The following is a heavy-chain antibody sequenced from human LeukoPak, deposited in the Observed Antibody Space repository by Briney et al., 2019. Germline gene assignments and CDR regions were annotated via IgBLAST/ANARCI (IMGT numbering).Heavy chain of an antibody. J-gene: IGHJ4*02. CDR2: ISHRGST. D-gene: IGHD3-3*01. V-gene: IGHV4-38-2*02. CDR1: GYSISNGYY. CDR3: ARGAEYYAIWRGYAGYSDY. Sequence: SSETLSLTCTVSGYSISNGYYWGWIRQPPGKGLEWVGSISHRGSTYYNPSLRSRITISLDRSKQKFSLKLTSVTAADTAVYFCARGAEYYAIWRGYAGYSDYWGQGISVTVSS.